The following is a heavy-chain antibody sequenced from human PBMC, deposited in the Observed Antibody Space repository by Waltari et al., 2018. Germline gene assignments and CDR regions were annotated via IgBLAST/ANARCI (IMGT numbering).Heavy chain of an antibody. CDR3: ARLDYYDSSGYWIHAFDI. D-gene: IGHD3-22*01. CDR2: INPNRGGT. Sequence: QVQLVQSGAEVKKPGASVKVSCKASGYTFTGYYMHWVRQAPGQGLEWMGWINPNRGGTNYAQKFQGRVTMTRDTSISTAYMELSRLRSDDTAVYYCARLDYYDSSGYWIHAFDIWGQGTMVTVFS. CDR1: GYTFTGYY. V-gene: IGHV1-2*02. J-gene: IGHJ3*02.